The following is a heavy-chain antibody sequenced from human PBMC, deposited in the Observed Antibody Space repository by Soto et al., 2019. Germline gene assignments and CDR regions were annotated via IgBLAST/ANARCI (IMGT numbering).Heavy chain of an antibody. Sequence: PGGSLSLSCAASGFTFSSYAMHWVRQAPGKGLEWVAVISYDGSNKYYADSVKGRFTISRDNSNNTLYLQMNSLRAEDTAVYYCARDDFWSGYNLPGMDVWGQGTTVTVSS. CDR1: GFTFSSYA. CDR3: ARDDFWSGYNLPGMDV. V-gene: IGHV3-30-3*01. D-gene: IGHD3-3*01. CDR2: ISYDGSNK. J-gene: IGHJ6*02.